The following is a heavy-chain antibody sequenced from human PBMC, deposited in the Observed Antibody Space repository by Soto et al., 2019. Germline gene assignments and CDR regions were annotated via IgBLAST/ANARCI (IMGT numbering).Heavy chain of an antibody. J-gene: IGHJ4*02. CDR1: RGSISSGTNY. D-gene: IGHD6-25*01. V-gene: IGHV4-39*01. CDR3: ARHEAGWYFDS. Sequence: SSETLSLTCTVSRGSISSGTNYGALILQPPRKGLEWIANIYYSGSTFYNPSLKSRVTISLDKSKNQFSLKLRSVTAADTAVYYCARHEAGWYFDSWGQGTLVTVSS. CDR2: IYYSGST.